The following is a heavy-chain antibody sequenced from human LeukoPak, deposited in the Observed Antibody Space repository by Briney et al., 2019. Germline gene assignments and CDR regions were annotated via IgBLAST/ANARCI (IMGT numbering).Heavy chain of an antibody. CDR1: GYTFTRYY. CDR3: ARDPDLVAHSYYYMDF. Sequence: ASVKVSCKASGYTFTRYYMHWVRQAPGQGLEWMGIINPSGGSTNYAQKFQGRVTMTRDTSTSTVYMELSSLRSEGTAVYYCARDPDLVAHSYYYMDFWGQGTTVTVSS. V-gene: IGHV1-46*01. J-gene: IGHJ6*03. D-gene: IGHD5-12*01. CDR2: INPSGGST.